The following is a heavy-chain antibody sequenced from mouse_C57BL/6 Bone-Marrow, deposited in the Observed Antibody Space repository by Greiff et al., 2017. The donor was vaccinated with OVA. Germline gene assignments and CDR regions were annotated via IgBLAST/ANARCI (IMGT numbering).Heavy chain of an antibody. CDR2: ISSGSSTI. V-gene: IGHV5-17*01. CDR3: ARRELLGYYFDY. CDR1: GFTFSDYG. Sequence: EVKLVESGGGLVKPGGSLKLSCAASGFTFSDYGMHWVRQAPEKGLEWVAYISSGSSTIYYADTVKGRFTISRDNAKNTLFLQMTSLRSEDTAMYYCARRELLGYYFDYWGQGTTLTVSS. J-gene: IGHJ2*01.